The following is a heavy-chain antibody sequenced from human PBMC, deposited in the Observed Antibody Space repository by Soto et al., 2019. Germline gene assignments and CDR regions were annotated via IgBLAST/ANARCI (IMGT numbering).Heavy chain of an antibody. Sequence: ASVKVSCKASGGTFSSYAISWVRQAPGQRLEWMGGIIPIFGTANYAQKFQGRVTITADESTSTAYMELSSLRSEDTAVYFCARDTKYYYDSSGYYSGIDYWGQGTLVTVSS. CDR1: GGTFSSYA. D-gene: IGHD3-22*01. V-gene: IGHV1-69*13. CDR2: IIPIFGTA. CDR3: ARDTKYYYDSSGYYSGIDY. J-gene: IGHJ4*02.